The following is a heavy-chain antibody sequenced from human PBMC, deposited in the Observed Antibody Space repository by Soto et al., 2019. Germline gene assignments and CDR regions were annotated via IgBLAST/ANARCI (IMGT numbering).Heavy chain of an antibody. CDR1: GYTLNTYY. CDR3: ARDSSGRFDE. CDR2: INPNSGGT. V-gene: IGHV1-2*04. J-gene: IGHJ4*02. Sequence: ASVKVSCKPSGYTLNTYYLHWVRQAPGQGLEWMGWINPNSGGTNYAQKFQGWVTMTRDTSISTAYMELSRLRSDDTAVYYCARDSSGRFDEWGQGTLVTVSS. D-gene: IGHD1-26*01.